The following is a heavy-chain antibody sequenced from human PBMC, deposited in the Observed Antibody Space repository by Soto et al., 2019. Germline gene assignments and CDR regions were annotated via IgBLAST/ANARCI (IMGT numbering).Heavy chain of an antibody. Sequence: QVQLVESGGGVVQPGRSLRLSCAASGFTFSSYGMHWVRQAPGKGLEWVAVISYDGSNKYYADSVKGRFTISRDNSKNPLHLQMNSLRAEGTAVYYCAKDGSGWYYFDYWGQGTLVTVSS. CDR1: GFTFSSYG. CDR2: ISYDGSNK. V-gene: IGHV3-30*18. J-gene: IGHJ4*02. CDR3: AKDGSGWYYFDY. D-gene: IGHD6-19*01.